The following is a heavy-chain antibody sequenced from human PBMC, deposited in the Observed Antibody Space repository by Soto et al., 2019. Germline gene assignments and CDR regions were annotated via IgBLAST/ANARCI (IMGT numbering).Heavy chain of an antibody. CDR3: AREMFSMRGAGSSYEYYGMDV. Sequence: QVQLQESGPGLVKPSGTLSLTCAVSGGSISSSNWWSWVRQPPGKGLEWIGEIYHSGSTNYNPSLYRRVTITVDKYKNQYSLKLSSETAAGTAVYYCAREMFSMRGAGSSYEYYGMDVWGQGTTVTVSS. J-gene: IGHJ6*02. CDR1: GGSISSSNW. D-gene: IGHD3-10*01. V-gene: IGHV4-4*02. CDR2: IYHSGST.